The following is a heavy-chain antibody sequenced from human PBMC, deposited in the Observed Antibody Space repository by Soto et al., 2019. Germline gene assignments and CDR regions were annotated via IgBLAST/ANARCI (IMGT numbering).Heavy chain of an antibody. Sequence: GASVKVSCKASGYTFTSYAMHWVRQAPGQGLEWMGWINVYNGNTKYAQKVQGRVTMTTDTSTSTAYMELRSLRSDDTAVYYCARGVGSGSYYNQYNWFDPWGQGTLVTVS. D-gene: IGHD3-10*01. J-gene: IGHJ5*02. CDR1: GYTFTSYA. V-gene: IGHV1-18*01. CDR2: INVYNGNT. CDR3: ARGVGSGSYYNQYNWFDP.